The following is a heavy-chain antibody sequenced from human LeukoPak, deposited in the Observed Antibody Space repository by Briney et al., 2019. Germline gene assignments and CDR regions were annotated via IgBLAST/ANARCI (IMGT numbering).Heavy chain of an antibody. Sequence: ASVKVSCKASGYTFTSYGISWVRQAPGQGLEWMGCLSAYNGNTNYAQKFQGRVTMTTDTSTSTAYMELRSLRSDDTAVYYCGRLVEYYDSSGYPYYYYYMDVWGKGTTVTVSS. D-gene: IGHD3-22*01. V-gene: IGHV1-18*01. CDR3: GRLVEYYDSSGYPYYYYYMDV. CDR1: GYTFTSYG. CDR2: LSAYNGNT. J-gene: IGHJ6*03.